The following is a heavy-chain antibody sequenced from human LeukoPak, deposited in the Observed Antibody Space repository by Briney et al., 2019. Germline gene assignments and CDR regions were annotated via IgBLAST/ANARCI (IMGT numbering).Heavy chain of an antibody. CDR2: ISSSSSTI. D-gene: IGHD2-21*02. Sequence: GGSLRLSCAASGFTFSSYSMNWVRQAPGKGLEWVSYISSSSSTIYYADSVKGRFTISRDNAKNSLYLQMNSLRAEDTAVYYCARDLCGVSGGDCYVDYWGQGTLVTVSS. J-gene: IGHJ4*02. CDR3: ARDLCGVSGGDCYVDY. CDR1: GFTFSSYS. V-gene: IGHV3-48*01.